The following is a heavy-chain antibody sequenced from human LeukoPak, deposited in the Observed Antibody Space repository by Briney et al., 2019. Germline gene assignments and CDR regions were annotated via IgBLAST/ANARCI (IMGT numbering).Heavy chain of an antibody. J-gene: IGHJ4*02. CDR2: ISGSGSTI. Sequence: PGGSLRLSCAASGFTFSTYSMNWVRQAPGKGLQWVSYISGSGSTIYYADSVKGRFTISRDNAKNSLYLQMNSLRAEDTAVYYCAKDREDTAMWVRRFDYWGQGTLVTVSS. D-gene: IGHD5-18*01. V-gene: IGHV3-48*04. CDR1: GFTFSTYS. CDR3: AKDREDTAMWVRRFDY.